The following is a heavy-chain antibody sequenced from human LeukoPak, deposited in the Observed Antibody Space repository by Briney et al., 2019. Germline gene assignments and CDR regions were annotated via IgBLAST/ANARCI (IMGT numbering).Heavy chain of an antibody. J-gene: IGHJ2*01. CDR1: GGSISSGDYY. Sequence: SQTLSLTCTVSGGSISSGDYYWSWTRQPPGKGLEWIGYIYYSGSTYYRPSLKSRVTISVDTSKNQFSLKLSSVTAADTAVYYCASGTGYWYFDLWGRGTLVTVSS. D-gene: IGHD1-14*01. CDR3: ASGTGYWYFDL. V-gene: IGHV4-30-4*01. CDR2: IYYSGST.